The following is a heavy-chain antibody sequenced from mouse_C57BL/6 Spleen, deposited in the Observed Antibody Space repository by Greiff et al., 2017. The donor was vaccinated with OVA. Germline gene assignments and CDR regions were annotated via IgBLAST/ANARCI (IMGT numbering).Heavy chain of an antibody. CDR2: IFPGSGST. D-gene: IGHD3-2*02. CDR3: APTAQATRGAMDY. CDR1: GYTFTDYY. Sequence: VQRVESGPELVKPGASVKISCKASGYTFTDYYINWVKQRPGQGLEWIGWIFPGSGSTYYNEKFKGKATLTVDKSSSTAYMLLSSLTSEDSAVYFCAPTAQATRGAMDYWGQGTSVTVSS. J-gene: IGHJ4*01. V-gene: IGHV1-75*01.